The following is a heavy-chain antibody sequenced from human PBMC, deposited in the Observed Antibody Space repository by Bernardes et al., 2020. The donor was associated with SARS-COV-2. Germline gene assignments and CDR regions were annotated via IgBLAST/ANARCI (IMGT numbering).Heavy chain of an antibody. J-gene: IGHJ3*02. CDR2: MTGAGTNT. D-gene: IGHD1-26*01. Sequence: LILSYAVSEFTSNSYLIRLIRQAPGKRLLWVSRMTGAGTNTSYAGSVTGRFPISRDNAKNTLNLQMNSLSAEDTAVYYCARGAYSLNKSGPRSVFDIWGQATMVTVSS. CDR3: ARGAYSLNKSGPRSVFDI. V-gene: IGHV3-74*01. CDR1: EFTSNSYL.